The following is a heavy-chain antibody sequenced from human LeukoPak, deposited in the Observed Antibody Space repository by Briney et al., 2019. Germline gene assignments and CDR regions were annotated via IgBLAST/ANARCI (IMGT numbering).Heavy chain of an antibody. V-gene: IGHV4-39*01. J-gene: IGHJ5*02. Sequence: SETLSLTCTVSGGSISSSSYYWGWIRQPPGKGLEWIGRIYYSGSIYYNPSLKSRVTLSVDTSKNQFSLKLSSVTAADTAVYYCARSYYDFWSGYSNWFDPWGQGTLVTVSS. CDR1: GGSISSSSYY. D-gene: IGHD3-3*01. CDR3: ARSYYDFWSGYSNWFDP. CDR2: IYYSGSI.